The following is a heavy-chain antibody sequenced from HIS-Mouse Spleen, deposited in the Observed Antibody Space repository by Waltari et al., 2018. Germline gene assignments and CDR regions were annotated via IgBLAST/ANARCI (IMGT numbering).Heavy chain of an antibody. CDR1: GGSISSSSYY. CDR3: AREIPYSSSWYDWYFDL. V-gene: IGHV4-39*07. Sequence: QLQLQESGPGLVKPSETLSLTCTVSGGSISSSSYYWGWIRQPPGKGLEWIGSIYYSGRTYYNRSLKSRVTISVDTSKNQFSRKLSSVTAADTAVYYCAREIPYSSSWYDWYFDLWGRGTLVTVSS. J-gene: IGHJ2*01. CDR2: IYYSGRT. D-gene: IGHD6-13*01.